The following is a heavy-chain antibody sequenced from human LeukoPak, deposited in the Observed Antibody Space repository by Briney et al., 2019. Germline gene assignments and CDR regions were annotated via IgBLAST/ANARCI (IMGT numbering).Heavy chain of an antibody. V-gene: IGHV1-24*01. CDR1: GYIPTELS. CDR3: ATIYDFWSGLGNYFDY. J-gene: IGHJ4*02. D-gene: IGHD3-3*01. CDR2: FDPEDGET. Sequence: GASVKVSCKVSGYIPTELSMHWVRQAPGKGLEWMGGFDPEDGETIYAQKFQGRVTMTEDTSTDTAYMELSSLRSEDTAVYYCATIYDFWSGLGNYFDYWGQGTLVTVSS.